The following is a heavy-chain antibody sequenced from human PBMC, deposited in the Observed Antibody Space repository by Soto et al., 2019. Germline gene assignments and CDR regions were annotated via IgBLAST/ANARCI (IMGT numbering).Heavy chain of an antibody. D-gene: IGHD3-10*01. CDR2: ISYSGST. CDR1: GASITTYY. CDR3: ASDWDSSGLLDP. Sequence: PSETLSLTCSVSGASITTYYWSWIRQPPGKGLEWIGSISYSGSTKYNPSLESRVMISLDTSKNQFSLRLTSVTAADTALSYCASDWDSSGLLDPWGQGALVTVYS. V-gene: IGHV4-59*01. J-gene: IGHJ5*02.